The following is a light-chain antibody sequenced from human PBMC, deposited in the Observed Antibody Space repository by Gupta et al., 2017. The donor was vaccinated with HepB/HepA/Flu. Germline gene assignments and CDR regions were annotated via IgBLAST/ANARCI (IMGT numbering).Light chain of an antibody. Sequence: DIKMTKSPSTLSASVGDRVTITCRASQSIDSWLTWYQQKPGKAPKLLIYKATSLERGVPSRFSGSGSGTEFTLTISSLQPDDSATYYCQQDKTHRTFGQGTKVEIK. V-gene: IGKV1-5*03. CDR3: QQDKTHRT. J-gene: IGKJ1*01. CDR2: KAT. CDR1: QSIDSW.